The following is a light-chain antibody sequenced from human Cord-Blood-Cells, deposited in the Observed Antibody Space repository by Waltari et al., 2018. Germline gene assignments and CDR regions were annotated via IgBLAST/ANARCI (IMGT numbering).Light chain of an antibody. CDR2: DVS. J-gene: IGLJ2*01. CDR3: SSYTSSSTVV. V-gene: IGLV2-14*03. CDR1: SRDVGGLNH. Sequence: QSALTQPASVSGSPGQSITIPCPGTSRDVGGLNHVSWYPHHPGKAPKLMFYDVSKRPSGFSNRFSGSKSGNTASLTISGLQAEVEADYYCSSYTSSSTVVFGGGTKLTVL.